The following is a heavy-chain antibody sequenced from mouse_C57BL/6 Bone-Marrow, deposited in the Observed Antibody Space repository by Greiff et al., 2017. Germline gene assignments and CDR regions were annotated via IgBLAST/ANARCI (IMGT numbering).Heavy chain of an antibody. CDR3: AREEAHYYGSSGYFDY. Sequence: QVQLQQPGAELVRPGSSVKLSCKASGYTFTSYWMHWVKQRPIQGLEWIGNIDPSDSETHYNQKFKDKATLTVYKSSSTAYMQLSSLTSEDSAVYYCAREEAHYYGSSGYFDYWGQGTTLTVSS. J-gene: IGHJ2*01. CDR1: GYTFTSYW. D-gene: IGHD1-1*01. V-gene: IGHV1-52*01. CDR2: IDPSDSET.